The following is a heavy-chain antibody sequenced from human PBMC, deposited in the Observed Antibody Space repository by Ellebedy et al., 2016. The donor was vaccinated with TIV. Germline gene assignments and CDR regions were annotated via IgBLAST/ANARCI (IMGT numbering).Heavy chain of an antibody. J-gene: IGHJ4*02. CDR2: ISTDGSTT. Sequence: GESLKISCGASGFIFKNFLMYWVRQAPGKGPEWVSRISTDGSTTNYADSVKGRFFISRDNVKNMVYLQMNSLRAEDTAVYYCARDKHDYSNYFDYWGQGTLVTVSS. CDR3: ARDKHDYSNYFDY. CDR1: GFIFKNFL. D-gene: IGHD4-11*01. V-gene: IGHV3-74*01.